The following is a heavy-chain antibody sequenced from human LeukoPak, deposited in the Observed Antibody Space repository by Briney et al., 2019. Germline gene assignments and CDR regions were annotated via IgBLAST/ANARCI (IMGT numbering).Heavy chain of an antibody. CDR2: IYPGDSDT. Sequence: GESLKISCKASGYTFTTYWIGWVRQMPGKGLEVMGIIYPGDSDTRYSPSVQGQGTISADKSIRNAYLLWSSLTASDVAMYYCARTGYSSGWYGGFDYWGQGTLVTVSS. V-gene: IGHV5-51*01. J-gene: IGHJ4*02. CDR1: GYTFTTYW. CDR3: ARTGYSSGWYGGFDY. D-gene: IGHD6-19*01.